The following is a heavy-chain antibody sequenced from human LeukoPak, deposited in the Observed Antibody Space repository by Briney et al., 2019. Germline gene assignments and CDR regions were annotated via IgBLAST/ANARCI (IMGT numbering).Heavy chain of an antibody. CDR2: IYYSGST. CDR1: GGSISSSSYY. V-gene: IGHV4-39*01. J-gene: IGHJ4*02. Sequence: TSETLSLTCTVSGGSISSSSYYWGWIRQPPGKGLEWIGSIYYSGSTYYNPSLKSRVTISVDTSKNQFSLKLSSVTAADTAVYYRARVVAATLIDYWGQGTLVTVSS. D-gene: IGHD2-15*01. CDR3: ARVVAATLIDY.